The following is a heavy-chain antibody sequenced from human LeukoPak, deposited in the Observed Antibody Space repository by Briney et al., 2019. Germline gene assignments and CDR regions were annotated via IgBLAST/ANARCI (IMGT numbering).Heavy chain of an antibody. J-gene: IGHJ3*02. CDR2: ISAYNGNT. CDR3: ARVRVLRYFDWLSTDAFDI. D-gene: IGHD3-9*01. V-gene: IGHV1-18*01. Sequence: GASVKVSCKASGYTFTSYGISWVRQAPGQGLEWMGWISAYNGNTNYAQKLQGRVTMTTDTSTSTAYMELRSLRSDDTAVYNCARVRVLRYFDWLSTDAFDIWGQGTMVTVSS. CDR1: GYTFTSYG.